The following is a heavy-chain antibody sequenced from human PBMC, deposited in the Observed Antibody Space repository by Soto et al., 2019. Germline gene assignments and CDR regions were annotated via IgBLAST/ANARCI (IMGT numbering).Heavy chain of an antibody. D-gene: IGHD6-13*01. V-gene: IGHV3-13*01. Sequence: GGSLRLSCAASGFTFSSYDMHWVRQATGKGLEWVSAIGTAGDTYYPGSVKGRFTISRENAKNSLYLQMNSLRAEDTAVYYCARAGIAAANDVGFDYWGQGTLVTVSS. CDR3: ARAGIAAANDVGFDY. CDR2: IGTAGDT. CDR1: GFTFSSYD. J-gene: IGHJ4*02.